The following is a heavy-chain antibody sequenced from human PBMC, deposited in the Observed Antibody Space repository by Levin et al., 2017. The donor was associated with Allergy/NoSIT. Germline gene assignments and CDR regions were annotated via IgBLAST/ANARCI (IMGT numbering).Heavy chain of an antibody. CDR2: IWDDGYKK. CDR3: ARVLRFYYYYYMDV. D-gene: IGHD5-12*01. V-gene: IGHV3-33*01. J-gene: IGHJ6*03. Sequence: LSLTCAASGFTFSSYGMHWVRQAPGKGLEWVAVIWDDGYKKYYADSVKGRFTISRDNSKNTLYLQMNSRRAEDTAVYYCARVLRFYYYYYMDVWGKGTTFTVSS. CDR1: GFTFSSYG.